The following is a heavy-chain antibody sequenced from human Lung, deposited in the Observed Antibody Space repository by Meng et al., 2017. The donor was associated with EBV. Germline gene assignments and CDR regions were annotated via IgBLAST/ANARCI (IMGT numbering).Heavy chain of an antibody. J-gene: IGHJ5*02. CDR1: GYSFTSYA. D-gene: IGHD6-13*01. CDR2: ISAYNGNT. Sequence: QVQLVQSGSELKNPGASVKVSCKASGYSFTSYAMNWVRQAPGQGLEWMGWISAYNGNTNYAQKLQGRVTMTTDTSTSTAYMELRSLRSDDTAVYYCAASSSSWYQNWFDPWGQGTLVTVSS. CDR3: AASSSSWYQNWFDP. V-gene: IGHV1-18*01.